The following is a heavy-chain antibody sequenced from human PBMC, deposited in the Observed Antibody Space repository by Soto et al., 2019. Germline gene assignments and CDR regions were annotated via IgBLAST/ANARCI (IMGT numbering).Heavy chain of an antibody. Sequence: GGSLRLSCAASGSTFSGYAMNWVRQAPGKGLEWVSTIGGSGDRTYYADSVRGRFTISRDNFKNTLYLQMNSLRAEDTAVYYCAKRLRGDAVAGEKGGMHVWGQGTTVTVSS. CDR3: AKRLRGDAVAGEKGGMHV. V-gene: IGHV3-23*01. D-gene: IGHD6-19*01. CDR1: GSTFSGYA. J-gene: IGHJ6*02. CDR2: IGGSGDRT.